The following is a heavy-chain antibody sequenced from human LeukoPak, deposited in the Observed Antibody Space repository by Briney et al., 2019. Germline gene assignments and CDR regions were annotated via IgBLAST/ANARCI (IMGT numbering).Heavy chain of an antibody. CDR1: GYSISSGYY. V-gene: IGHV4-38-2*02. CDR3: ASIWSYGSGSLGWFDP. Sequence: SETLSLTCTVSGYSISSGYYWGWIRQPPGKGLEWIGYIYYSGSTNYNPSLKSRVTISVDTSKNQFSLKLSSVTAADTAVYYCASIWSYGSGSLGWFDPWGQGTLVTVSS. D-gene: IGHD3-10*01. J-gene: IGHJ5*02. CDR2: IYYSGST.